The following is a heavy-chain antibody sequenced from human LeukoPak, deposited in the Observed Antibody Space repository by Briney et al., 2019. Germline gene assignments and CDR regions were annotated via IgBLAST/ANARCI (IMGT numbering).Heavy chain of an antibody. D-gene: IGHD6-6*01. V-gene: IGHV4-4*02. J-gene: IGHJ4*02. CDR2: IYHSGST. CDR1: GGSISSSNW. Sequence: KSSETLSLTCAVSGGSISSSNWWSWVRQPPGKGLEWIGEIYHSGSTNYNPSLKSRVTISVDKSKNQFSLKLSSVTAADTAVYFCARQRFRSSRIDYWGQGTLVTVSS. CDR3: ARQRFRSSRIDY.